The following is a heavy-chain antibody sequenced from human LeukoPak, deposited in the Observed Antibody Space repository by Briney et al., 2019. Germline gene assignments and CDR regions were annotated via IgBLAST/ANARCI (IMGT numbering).Heavy chain of an antibody. D-gene: IGHD1-26*01. Sequence: GGSLRLSCAASGFTFSSYAMHWVRQAPGKGLEWVAVISYDGSNKYYADSVKGRFTISRDNSKNTLYLQMNSLRAEDTAVYYCAGGVRTAPRRLVGDVWGQGTTVTVSS. CDR2: ISYDGSNK. CDR3: AGGVRTAPRRLVGDV. J-gene: IGHJ6*02. V-gene: IGHV3-30-3*01. CDR1: GFTFSSYA.